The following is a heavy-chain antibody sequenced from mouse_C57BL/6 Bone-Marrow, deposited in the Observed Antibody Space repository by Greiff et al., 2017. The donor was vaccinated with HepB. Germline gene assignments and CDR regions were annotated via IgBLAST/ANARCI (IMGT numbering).Heavy chain of an antibody. D-gene: IGHD1-1*01. CDR1: GFTFSSYA. Sequence: EVKVVESGGGLVKPGGSLKLSCAASGFTFSSYAMSWVRQTPEKRLEWVATISDGGSYTYYPDNVKGRFTISRDNAKNNLYLQMSHLKSEDTAMYYCARERGIYYYGSSYEKFAYWGQGTLVTVSA. CDR3: ARERGIYYYGSSYEKFAY. CDR2: ISDGGSYT. V-gene: IGHV5-4*01. J-gene: IGHJ3*01.